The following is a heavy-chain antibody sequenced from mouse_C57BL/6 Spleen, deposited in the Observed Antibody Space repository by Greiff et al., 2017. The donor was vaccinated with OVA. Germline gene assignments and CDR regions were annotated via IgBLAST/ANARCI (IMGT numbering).Heavy chain of an antibody. J-gene: IGHJ3*01. D-gene: IGHD2-4*01. CDR1: GFTFSSYG. CDR3: ARDDYDGDWFAY. CDR2: ISSGGSYT. Sequence: VQLQQSGGDLVKPGGSLKLSCAASGFTFSSYGMSWVRQTPDKRLEWVATISSGGSYTYYPDSVKGRFTISRDNAKNTLYLQMSSLKSEDTAMYYCARDDYDGDWFAYWGQGTLVTVSA. V-gene: IGHV5-6*01.